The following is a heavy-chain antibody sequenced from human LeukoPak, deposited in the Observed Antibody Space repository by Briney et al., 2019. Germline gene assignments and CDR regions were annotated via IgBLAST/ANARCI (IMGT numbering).Heavy chain of an antibody. CDR1: GFTFSSYA. D-gene: IGHD3-16*01. V-gene: IGHV3-23*01. J-gene: IGHJ4*02. CDR2: ISASAFST. CDR3: ARDQARWGY. Sequence: AGGSLRLSCAASGFTFSSYAMSWVRQAPGKGLEWVAAISASAFSTDYADSVKGRFTISRDNSKNTLYLQMNSLRAEDTAVYYCARDQARWGYWGQGTLVTVSS.